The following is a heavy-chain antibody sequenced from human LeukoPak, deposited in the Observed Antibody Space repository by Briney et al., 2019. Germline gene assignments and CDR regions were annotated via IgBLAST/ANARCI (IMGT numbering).Heavy chain of an antibody. J-gene: IGHJ3*01. CDR1: GYTFTGYY. CDR3: ATDLSTSNALGV. Sequence: ASVKVSCKASGYTFTGYYMHWVRQAPGQGLEWMGWINPNSGGTNYAQKFQGRVTMTRDTSISTAYMELSRLKSDDTAVYYCATDLSTSNALGVWGQGTMVTVSS. CDR2: INPNSGGT. V-gene: IGHV1-2*02. D-gene: IGHD5/OR15-5a*01.